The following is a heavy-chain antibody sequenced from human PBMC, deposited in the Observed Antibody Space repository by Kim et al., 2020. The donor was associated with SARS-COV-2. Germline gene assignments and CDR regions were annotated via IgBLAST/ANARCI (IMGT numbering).Heavy chain of an antibody. V-gene: IGHV3-7*03. CDR3: ARENARWKRAFDI. Sequence: YVDSVKGRFTISRDNAKNSLYLQMNSLRAEDTAVYYCARENARWKRAFDIWGQGTMVTVSS. J-gene: IGHJ3*02. D-gene: IGHD1-1*01.